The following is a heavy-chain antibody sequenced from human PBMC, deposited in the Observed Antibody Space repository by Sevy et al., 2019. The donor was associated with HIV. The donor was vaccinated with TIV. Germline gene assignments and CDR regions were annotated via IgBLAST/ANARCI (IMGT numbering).Heavy chain of an antibody. CDR1: GRTFNGYY. D-gene: IGHD1-1*01. Sequence: ASVKVSCKASGRTFNGYYIHWVRQAPGQGLEWVAWINPDTEGKKYAEKFEGRMTLTTDMSSDTAYMELRRLRSDDTAVYYCAILRVRWNDNGDGMDVWGQGTTVTVSS. CDR3: AILRVRWNDNGDGMDV. CDR2: INPDTEGK. J-gene: IGHJ6*02. V-gene: IGHV1-2*02.